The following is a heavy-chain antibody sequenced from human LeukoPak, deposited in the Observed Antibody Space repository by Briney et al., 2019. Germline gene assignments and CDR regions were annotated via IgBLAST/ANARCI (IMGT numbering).Heavy chain of an antibody. Sequence: ASVKVFCKASGYTFTGYYMHWVRQAPGQGLEWMGWINPNSGGTNYAQKFQGRVTMTRDTSISTAYMELSRLRSDDTAVYYCARDRDGYNLSGLDYWGQGTLVTVSS. D-gene: IGHD5-12*01. CDR3: ARDRDGYNLSGLDY. CDR2: INPNSGGT. CDR1: GYTFTGYY. V-gene: IGHV1-2*02. J-gene: IGHJ4*02.